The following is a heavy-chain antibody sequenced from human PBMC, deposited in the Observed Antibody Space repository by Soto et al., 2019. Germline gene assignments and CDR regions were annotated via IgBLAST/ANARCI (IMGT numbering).Heavy chain of an antibody. D-gene: IGHD2-2*03. CDR2: VSADSGNT. Sequence: VHLVQSGAGVKKPGASVKVSCKASGYTFSAYGISWVRQAPGQGLEWVGWVSADSGNTRYAQKVQGRVTMTTDTSTSTAYMEVRSLRSEDTAVYYCVVDYKDRSGYWGHWGQGTLVTVSS. CDR1: GYTFSAYG. V-gene: IGHV1-18*01. CDR3: VVDYKDRSGYWGH. J-gene: IGHJ4*02.